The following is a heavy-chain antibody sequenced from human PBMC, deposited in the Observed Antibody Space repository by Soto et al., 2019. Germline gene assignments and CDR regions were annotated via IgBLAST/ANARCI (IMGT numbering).Heavy chain of an antibody. CDR1: GGSFSGYY. V-gene: IGHV4-34*02. D-gene: IGHD3-10*01. Sequence: QVQLQQWGAGLLKPSETLSLTCAVYGGSFSGYYWTWIRQPPGKGPEWIGDINQSGSTNHNPSLKRRVTISVDTSKNQFSLNLKSVTAADAAVYYCARGTSMILAIQGDAPNKYYFDSWGRGTLVTVSS. J-gene: IGHJ4*02. CDR2: INQSGST. CDR3: ARGTSMILAIQGDAPNKYYFDS.